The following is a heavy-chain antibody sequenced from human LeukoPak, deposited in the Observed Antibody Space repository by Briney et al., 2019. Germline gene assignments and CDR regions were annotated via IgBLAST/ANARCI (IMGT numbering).Heavy chain of an antibody. J-gene: IGHJ4*02. CDR1: GFTFSTYE. Sequence: QTGGSLRLSCAASGFTFSTYEMNWVRQAPGKGLEWVSYISSSGDTIHYADSVKGRFTISRDNAKHSLYLQMNSLRVEATAVYHCARYSGYSSGWGQGTLVTVSS. CDR3: ARYSGYSSG. V-gene: IGHV3-48*03. D-gene: IGHD6-19*01. CDR2: ISSSGDTI.